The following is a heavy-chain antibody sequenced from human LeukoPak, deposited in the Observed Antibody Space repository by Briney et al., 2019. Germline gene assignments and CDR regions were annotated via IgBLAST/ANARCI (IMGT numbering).Heavy chain of an antibody. J-gene: IGHJ6*03. CDR3: AKNADRGAYCRGGSCYPYYYYYMDV. Sequence: GVLRLSCAASGFTFSSYAMSWVRQAPGKGLEWVSAISGSGGSTYYADSVKGRFTISRDNSKNTLYLQMNSLTVEDTAIYYCAKNADRGAYCRGGSCYPYYYYYMDVWGTGTTVTISS. CDR2: ISGSGGST. V-gene: IGHV3-23*01. CDR1: GFTFSSYA. D-gene: IGHD2-15*01.